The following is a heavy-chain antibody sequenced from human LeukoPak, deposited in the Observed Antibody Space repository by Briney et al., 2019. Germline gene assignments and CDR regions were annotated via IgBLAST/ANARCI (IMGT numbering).Heavy chain of an antibody. Sequence: GGSLRLSCAASGFTFSSYSMTWVRQAPGKGLEWVSSISSSSSYIYYADSVKGRFTISRDNAKNSLYLQMNSLRAEDTAVYYCARGTHTYYYDSSGYSTGHYGGQGTLLPVSS. CDR1: GFTFSSYS. J-gene: IGHJ4*02. CDR2: ISSSSSYI. D-gene: IGHD3-22*01. CDR3: ARGTHTYYYDSSGYSTGHY. V-gene: IGHV3-21*01.